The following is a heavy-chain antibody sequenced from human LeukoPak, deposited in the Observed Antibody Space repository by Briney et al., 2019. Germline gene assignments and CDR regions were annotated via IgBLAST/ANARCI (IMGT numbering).Heavy chain of an antibody. J-gene: IGHJ4*02. V-gene: IGHV3-7*03. Sequence: GGSLRLSCAASGFSFSGYWMTWVRQAPGKGLEWVAHIKEDGSEKYYADFVKGRFTISRDNAKNSLNLQMNSLRAEDTALYYCARRGSTDYWGQGTLVTVSS. D-gene: IGHD2/OR15-2a*01. CDR2: IKEDGSEK. CDR1: GFSFSGYW. CDR3: ARRGSTDY.